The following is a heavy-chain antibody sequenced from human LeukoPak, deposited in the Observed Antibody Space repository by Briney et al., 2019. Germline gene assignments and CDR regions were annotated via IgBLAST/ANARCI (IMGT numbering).Heavy chain of an antibody. V-gene: IGHV3-48*03. CDR2: ISTSGTTF. CDR3: ARDSVAGSQDAFDV. Sequence: GGSLRLSSVASGFTFSSYEMNWVRQAPGTGLEWVSYISTSGTTFYYPDSVKGRLTISRDSAKNSLFLQMNSLRVEDTAVYYCARDSVAGSQDAFDVWGQGTMVTVSS. D-gene: IGHD6-19*01. J-gene: IGHJ3*01. CDR1: GFTFSSYE.